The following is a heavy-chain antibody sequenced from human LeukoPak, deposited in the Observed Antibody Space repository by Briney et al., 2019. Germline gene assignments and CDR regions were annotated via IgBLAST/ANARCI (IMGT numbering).Heavy chain of an antibody. CDR3: ARLETYGSGSYYEGLDY. CDR1: GFTFSIYS. D-gene: IGHD3-10*01. CDR2: ISSSSSTI. J-gene: IGHJ4*02. Sequence: GGSLRLSCAASGFTFSIYSMNWVRQAPGKGLGWVSYISSSSSTIYYADSVKGRFTISRDNAKNSLYLQMNSLRDEDTAVYYCARLETYGSGSYYEGLDYWGQGTLVTVSS. V-gene: IGHV3-48*02.